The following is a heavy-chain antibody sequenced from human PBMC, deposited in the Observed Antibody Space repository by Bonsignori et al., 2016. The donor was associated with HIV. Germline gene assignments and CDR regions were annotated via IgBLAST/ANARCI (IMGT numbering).Heavy chain of an antibody. J-gene: IGHJ4*02. V-gene: IGHV1-18*01. CDR3: AGGVSDYDSSGYYYLRYY. CDR2: ISADNGNT. Sequence: WVRQAPGQGLEWMGWISADNGNTNYAQKLQGRVTMTTDTSTSTAHMDLRSLRSDDTAVYYCAGGVSDYDSSGYYYLRYYWGQGTLVTVSS. D-gene: IGHD3-22*01.